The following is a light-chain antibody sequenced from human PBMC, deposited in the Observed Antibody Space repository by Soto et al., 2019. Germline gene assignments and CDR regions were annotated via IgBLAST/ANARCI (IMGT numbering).Light chain of an antibody. V-gene: IGKV1-27*01. CDR3: QNYKSALLLT. J-gene: IGKJ3*01. CDR2: DAY. CDR1: QGISNY. Sequence: DIQMTQSPSSLSASVGDRVTITCRASQGISNYLAWYQQKPGKVPKLLISDAYTLQSGVPSRFSGSGSGTDFTLTISSLHPEDVATYYCQNYKSALLLTFGPGTKVDLK.